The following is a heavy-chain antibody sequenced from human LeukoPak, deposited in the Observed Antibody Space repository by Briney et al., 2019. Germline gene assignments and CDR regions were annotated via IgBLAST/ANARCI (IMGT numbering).Heavy chain of an antibody. CDR3: AREPYYYDSSGYYYESYFDY. V-gene: IGHV4-4*07. CDR2: IYTSGST. J-gene: IGHJ4*02. D-gene: IGHD3-22*01. Sequence: PSETLSLTCTVSGGSISSYYWSWIRQPAGKGLEWIGRIYTSGSTNYNTSLKSRVTMSVDTSKNQFSLKLSSVTAADTAVYYCAREPYYYDSSGYYYESYFDYWGQGTLVTVSS. CDR1: GGSISSYY.